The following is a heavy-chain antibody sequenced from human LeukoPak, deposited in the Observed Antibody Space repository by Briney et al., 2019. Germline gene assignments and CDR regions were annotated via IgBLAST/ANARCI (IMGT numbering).Heavy chain of an antibody. J-gene: IGHJ4*02. CDR2: INSDGSST. V-gene: IGHV3-74*01. Sequence: GGSLRLSCAASGFTFSSYWMHWVRQAPGKGLVWVSRINSDGSSTRYAASVKGRFTISRDNAKNTLYLQMNSLRAEDTAVYYCARGRTVAHYFDYWGQGTLVTVSS. CDR3: ARGRTVAHYFDY. CDR1: GFTFSSYW. D-gene: IGHD4-23*01.